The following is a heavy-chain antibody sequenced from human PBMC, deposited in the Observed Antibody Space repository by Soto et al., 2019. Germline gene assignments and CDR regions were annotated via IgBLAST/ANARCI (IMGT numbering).Heavy chain of an antibody. J-gene: IGHJ4*02. V-gene: IGHV4-61*08. CDR3: ARDSQVLDY. Sequence: PSETLSLTCSVSGGSVSGGDYYWNWMRQPPGKGLEWIGCVYSSGNTKYNPSLKSRVTISRDTSKNQFSLNLNSVTAADTAVYYCARDSQVLDYWGQGTLVTVSS. CDR2: VYSSGNT. CDR1: GGSVSGGDYY.